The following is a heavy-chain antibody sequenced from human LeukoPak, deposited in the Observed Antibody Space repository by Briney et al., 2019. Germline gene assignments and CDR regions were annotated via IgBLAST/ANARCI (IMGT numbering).Heavy chain of an antibody. J-gene: IGHJ6*04. CDR2: INHSGSP. CDR3: AVTYYDFWSGSATPIVYV. D-gene: IGHD3-3*01. Sequence: SETLSLTCAVYGGSFSGYYWSWISQPPGKGLEWIGAINHSGSPNYNPSLKSRATISVETSKNQFSLKLSSVTSADTAVYYCAVTYYDFWSGSATPIVYVWGKGTTVTVSS. V-gene: IGHV4-34*01. CDR1: GGSFSGYY.